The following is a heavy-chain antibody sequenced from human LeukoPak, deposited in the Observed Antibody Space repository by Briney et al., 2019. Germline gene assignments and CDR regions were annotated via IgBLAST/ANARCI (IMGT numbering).Heavy chain of an antibody. CDR1: GFTFSSYS. V-gene: IGHV3-21*01. Sequence: SGGSLRLSCAASGFTFSSYSMNWVRQAPGKGLEWVSSISSSSSYIYYADSVKGRFTISRDNAKNSLYLQMNSLRAEDTAVYYCARGPFFYDSSGYYYYWGQGTMVTVSS. CDR3: ARGPFFYDSSGYYYY. D-gene: IGHD3-22*01. J-gene: IGHJ4*02. CDR2: ISSSSSYI.